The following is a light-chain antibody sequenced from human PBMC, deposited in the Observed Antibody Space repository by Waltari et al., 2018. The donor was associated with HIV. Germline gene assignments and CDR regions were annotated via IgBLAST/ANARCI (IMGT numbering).Light chain of an antibody. CDR3: AAWDDSLRGPV. J-gene: IGLJ3*02. CDR2: ADD. CDR1: TSNIGSNT. V-gene: IGLV1-44*01. Sequence: QPVLTQPPSVSGTPGQRVTIACSGSTSNIGSNTVDWYQQLPGTAPKLLKYADDERPSGVPDRFSGSKSGTSASLAISGLQSEDEGFYHCAAWDDSLRGPVFGGGTRLTVL.